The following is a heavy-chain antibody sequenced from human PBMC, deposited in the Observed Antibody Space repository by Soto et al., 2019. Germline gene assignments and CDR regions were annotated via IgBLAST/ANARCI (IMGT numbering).Heavy chain of an antibody. CDR2: INPSGGSI. D-gene: IGHD3-16*01. J-gene: IGHJ4*02. CDR1: GYTFTSNY. CDR3: ARVMDGGIWGSSLFDY. V-gene: IGHV1-46*03. Sequence: QVQLVQSGAEVKKPGASVKVSCKASGYTFTSNYTHWARQAPGQGLEWMGVINPSGGSISYAQKFQGRVTMTRDTSTSTVYMELSSLRSEDTAVYYCARVMDGGIWGSSLFDYWGQGTLVTVSS.